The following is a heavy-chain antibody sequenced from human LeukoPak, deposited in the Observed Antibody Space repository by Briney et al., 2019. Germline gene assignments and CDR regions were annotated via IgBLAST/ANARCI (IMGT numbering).Heavy chain of an antibody. CDR3: AKDLRPLSPCYYMDV. V-gene: IGHV3-33*06. Sequence: PGGSLRLSCAASGFTFSSYGMHWVRQAPGKGLEWVAVIWYDGSNKYYADSVKGRFTISRDNSKNTLYLQMNSLRAEDTAEYYCAKDLRPLSPCYYMDVWGKGTTVTVSS. CDR2: IWYDGSNK. D-gene: IGHD2-2*01. CDR1: GFTFSSYG. J-gene: IGHJ6*03.